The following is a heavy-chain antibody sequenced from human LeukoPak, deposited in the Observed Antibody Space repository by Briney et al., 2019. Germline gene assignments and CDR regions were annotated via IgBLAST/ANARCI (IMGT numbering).Heavy chain of an antibody. J-gene: IGHJ4*02. CDR1: GYSFTSYW. Sequence: GKSLKISCKGSGYSFTSYWISWVRQMPGKGLEWMGRIDPSDSYTNYSPSFQGHVTISADKSISTAYLQWSSLKASDTAMYYCASGYSYGYDYWGQGTLVTVSS. CDR3: ASGYSYGYDY. V-gene: IGHV5-10-1*01. CDR2: IDPSDSYT. D-gene: IGHD5-18*01.